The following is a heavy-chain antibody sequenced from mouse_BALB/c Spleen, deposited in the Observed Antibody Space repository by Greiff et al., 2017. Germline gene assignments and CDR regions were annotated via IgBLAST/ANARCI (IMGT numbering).Heavy chain of an antibody. V-gene: IGHV1-67*01. J-gene: IGHJ3*01. Sequence: VQLQQSGPELVKPGASVKISCKTSGYTFTEYTMHWVKQSHGKSLEWIGVISTYYGDASYNQKFKGKATMTVDKSSSTAYMELARLTSEDSAIYYCARPYGSRGGFAYWGQGTLVTVSA. D-gene: IGHD1-1*01. CDR3: ARPYGSRGGFAY. CDR1: GYTFTEYT. CDR2: ISTYYGDA.